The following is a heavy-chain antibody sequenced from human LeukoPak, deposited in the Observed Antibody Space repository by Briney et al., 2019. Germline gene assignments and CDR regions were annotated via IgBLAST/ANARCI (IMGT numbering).Heavy chain of an antibody. CDR3: ARDYCGSGSFDY. CDR2: IYTSGST. CDR1: GGSIGSYY. Sequence: SETLSLTCTVSGGSIGSYYWSWIRQPAGKGLEWIGRIYTSGSTNYNPSLKSRVTMSVDTSKNQFSLKLSPVTAADTAVYYCARDYCGSGSFDYWGQGTLVTVSS. J-gene: IGHJ4*02. V-gene: IGHV4-4*07. D-gene: IGHD3-10*01.